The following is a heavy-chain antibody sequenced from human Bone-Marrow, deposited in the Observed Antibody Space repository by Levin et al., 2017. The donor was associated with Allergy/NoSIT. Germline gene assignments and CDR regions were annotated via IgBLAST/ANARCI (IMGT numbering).Heavy chain of an antibody. D-gene: IGHD6-6*01. J-gene: IGHJ6*01. Sequence: SETLSLTCTVSGGSISSYYWNWIRQPPGKGLEWIGYIYYSGSTNYNPSLKSRVTISVDTSKNQFSLKLTSVTAADTAVYFCARDRLSSSSSYYYYGMDVWGQGTTVTVSS. CDR2: IYYSGST. CDR3: ARDRLSSSSSYYYYGMDV. CDR1: GGSISSYY. V-gene: IGHV4-59*01.